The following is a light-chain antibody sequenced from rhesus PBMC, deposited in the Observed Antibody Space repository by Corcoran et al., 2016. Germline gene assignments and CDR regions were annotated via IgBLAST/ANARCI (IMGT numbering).Light chain of an antibody. CDR2: EAS. Sequence: DIQMTQSPSSLSASVGDRVTITCRASQGITNDLAWYQQKTGETPKLLIYEASSLQSGIPSRFSGGGSRTHFPLTIRVLQSEDFAPYYGQHYNSTPWTFGQGTKVEIK. CDR3: QHYNSTPWT. J-gene: IGKJ1*01. CDR1: QGITND. V-gene: IGKV1-25*01.